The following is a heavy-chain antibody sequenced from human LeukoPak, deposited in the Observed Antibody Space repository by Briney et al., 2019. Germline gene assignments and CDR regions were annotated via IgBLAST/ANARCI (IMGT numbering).Heavy chain of an antibody. D-gene: IGHD3-9*01. V-gene: IGHV4-59*08. CDR2: IYYSGST. Sequence: KASETLSLTCTVSGGSISSSYWSWSRQPPAKGLEWIGDIYYSGSTNYNPSLKSRVTISVDTSKNQFSLKVSSVTAADTAVYYCARHRGPYDVLTTYFNYMDVWGQGTTVTVSS. J-gene: IGHJ6*03. CDR3: ARHRGPYDVLTTYFNYMDV. CDR1: GGSISSSY.